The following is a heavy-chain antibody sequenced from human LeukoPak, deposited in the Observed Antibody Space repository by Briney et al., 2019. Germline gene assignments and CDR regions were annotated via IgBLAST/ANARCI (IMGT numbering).Heavy chain of an antibody. CDR2: ISYDGSNK. CDR3: ARDALPGYGDYFDY. CDR1: GFTFSSYG. D-gene: IGHD4-17*01. Sequence: GRSLRLSCAASGFTFSSYGMHWVRQAPGKGLEWVAVISYDGSNKYYADSVKGRFSISGDDSNNALYLQMNNLRIEDTAVYYCARDALPGYGDYFDYWGQGTLVTVSS. V-gene: IGHV3-30*03. J-gene: IGHJ4*02.